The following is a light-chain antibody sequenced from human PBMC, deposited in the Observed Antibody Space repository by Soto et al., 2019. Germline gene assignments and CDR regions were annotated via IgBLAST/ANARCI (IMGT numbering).Light chain of an antibody. CDR3: CSYSRSSPYV. CDR1: SSEVGAYNY. CDR2: DVS. V-gene: IGLV2-14*03. J-gene: IGLJ1*01. Sequence: QSALTQPASLSGAPGQSITISCTGTSSEVGAYNYVSWYRHHPGKVPRLMIFDVSNRPSGVSNRFSGSKSGNTASLTISGLQAEDEADYYCCSYSRSSPYVFGAGTKVTVL.